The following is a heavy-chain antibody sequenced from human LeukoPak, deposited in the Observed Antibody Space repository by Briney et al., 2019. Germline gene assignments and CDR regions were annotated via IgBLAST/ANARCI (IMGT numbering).Heavy chain of an antibody. CDR3: AKTSGWYYFDY. CDR1: GFTFSSYG. CDR2: ISHSGGST. V-gene: IGHV3-23*01. Sequence: GGSLRLSCAASGFTFSSYGMSWVRQAPGRGLEWVSGISHSGGSTYYADSVKGRFTISRDNSKNTLYLQMNSLRAEDTAVYYCAKTSGWYYFDYWGQGTLVTVSS. D-gene: IGHD6-19*01. J-gene: IGHJ4*02.